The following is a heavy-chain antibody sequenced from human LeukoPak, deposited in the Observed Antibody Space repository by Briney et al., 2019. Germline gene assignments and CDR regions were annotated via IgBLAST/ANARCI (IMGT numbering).Heavy chain of an antibody. CDR2: IYYSGST. D-gene: IGHD2-2*01. V-gene: IGHV4-31*03. Sequence: SETLSLTCTVSGGSISSGGYYWSWIRQHPGKGLEWIGYIYYSGSTYYNPSLKSRVTISVDTSKNQFSLKLSSVTAADTAVYYCARHLKDDFQLPHPGAAFDIWGQGTMVTVSS. J-gene: IGHJ3*02. CDR3: ARHLKDDFQLPHPGAAFDI. CDR1: GGSISSGGYY.